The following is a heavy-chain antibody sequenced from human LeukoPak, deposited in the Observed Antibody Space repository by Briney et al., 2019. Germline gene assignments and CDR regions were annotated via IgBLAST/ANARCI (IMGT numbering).Heavy chain of an antibody. V-gene: IGHV1-69*05. CDR1: GGTFSSYA. J-gene: IGHJ4*02. CDR3: ARGGRGCSSTSCYLDY. CDR2: IIPIFGTA. Sequence: SVKVSCMASGGTFSSYAISWVRQAPGQGLEWMGGIIPIFGTANYAQKFQGRVTITTDESTSTAYMELSSLRSEDTAVYYCARGGRGCSSTSCYLDYWGQGTLVTVSS. D-gene: IGHD2-2*01.